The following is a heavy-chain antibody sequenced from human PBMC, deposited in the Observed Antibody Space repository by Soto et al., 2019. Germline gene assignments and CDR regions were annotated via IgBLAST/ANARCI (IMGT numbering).Heavy chain of an antibody. J-gene: IGHJ5*02. D-gene: IGHD3-10*01. Sequence: QVQLVQSGAEVKKPGASVRVSCKASGYTFISYGITWVRQAPGQGLEWMGWISTYNGNTNYAQKLQGRVTMTTDTSTRTAYMELRSLRSDDTAVYYCARVPRLEGVTRKNWFHPWGQGTLVTVSS. CDR1: GYTFISYG. CDR3: ARVPRLEGVTRKNWFHP. V-gene: IGHV1-18*01. CDR2: ISTYNGNT.